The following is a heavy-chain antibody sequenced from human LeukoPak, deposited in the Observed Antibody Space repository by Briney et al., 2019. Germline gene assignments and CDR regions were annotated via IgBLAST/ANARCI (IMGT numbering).Heavy chain of an antibody. V-gene: IGHV4-4*07. CDR1: GSSISSYY. CDR2: IHTSGST. J-gene: IGHJ5*02. D-gene: IGHD2-2*01. Sequence: SETLSLTCTVSGSSISSYYWSWIRQPAGKGLEWIGRIHTSGSTNYNPSLKSRVTMSVDTSKNQFSLKLSSVTAADTAVYYCARDHRYQLLPIDPWGQGTLVTVSS. CDR3: ARDHRYQLLPIDP.